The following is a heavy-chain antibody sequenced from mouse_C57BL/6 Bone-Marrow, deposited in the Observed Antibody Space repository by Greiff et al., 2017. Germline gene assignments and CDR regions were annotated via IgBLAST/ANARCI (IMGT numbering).Heavy chain of an antibody. CDR1: GYTFTSYD. J-gene: IGHJ2*01. D-gene: IGHD4-1*01. V-gene: IGHV1-85*01. CDR3: SRDGNWDRNYFDY. Sequence: QVQLQQSGPELVKPGASVKLSCKASGYTFTSYDINWVKQRPGQGLEWIGWIYPRDGSTKYNEKFKGKATLTVDTYSSPAYMELHGLTSEDSAVYFCSRDGNWDRNYFDYWGQGTTLTVSS. CDR2: IYPRDGST.